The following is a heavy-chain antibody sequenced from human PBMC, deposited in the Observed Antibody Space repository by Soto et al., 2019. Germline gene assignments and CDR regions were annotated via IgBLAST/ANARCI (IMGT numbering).Heavy chain of an antibody. J-gene: IGHJ4*02. Sequence: TSETLSLTCTVSGDSISSSSFYWGWIRQPPGKGLEWIGHIFHTGATYQNPTLKSRLRMSVDTSKNQFSLNLSSVTATDTAVYYCARRRIVPTTNFDYWGQGXLVTVYS. V-gene: IGHV4-39*01. CDR1: GDSISSSSFY. CDR2: IFHTGAT. CDR3: ARRRIVPTTNFDY. D-gene: IGHD1-26*01.